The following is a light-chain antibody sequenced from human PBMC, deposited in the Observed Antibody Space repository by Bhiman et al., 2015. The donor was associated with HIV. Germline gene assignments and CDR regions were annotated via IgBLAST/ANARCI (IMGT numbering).Light chain of an antibody. CDR2: DVS. J-gene: IGLJ1*01. Sequence: QSALTQPASVSGSPGQSITISCTGTTSDVGNYRLVSWYQQHPGKAPKLILFDVSNRPSGISNRFSGSKSGNTASLTISGLLAEDEADYYCSSYSRDRALLYVFGSGTKVTVL. V-gene: IGLV2-14*02. CDR3: SSYSRDRALLYV. CDR1: TSDVGNYRL.